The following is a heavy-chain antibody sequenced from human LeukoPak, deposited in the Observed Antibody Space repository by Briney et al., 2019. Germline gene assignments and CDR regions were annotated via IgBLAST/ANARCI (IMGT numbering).Heavy chain of an antibody. CDR2: INPSGGST. J-gene: IGHJ4*02. D-gene: IGHD3-10*01. Sequence: AASVKVSCKASGYVFTSYYMHWVRQAPGQGLEWMGIINPSGGSTSYAQKFQGRVTMTRDTSTSTVYMDLSSLRSEDTAVYYCTREGPTPSPSAGGVDYWGQGTLVTVSS. CDR1: GYVFTSYY. V-gene: IGHV1-46*01. CDR3: TREGPTPSPSAGGVDY.